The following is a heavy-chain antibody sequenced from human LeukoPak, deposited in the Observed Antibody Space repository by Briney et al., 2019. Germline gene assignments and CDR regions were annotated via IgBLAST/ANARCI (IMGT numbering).Heavy chain of an antibody. CDR1: GGSISSGDYY. D-gene: IGHD3-3*01. Sequence: PSETLSLTCTVSGGSISSGDYYWSWIRQPPGKGLEWIGYIYYSGSTYYNPSLKSRVTIPVDTSKNQFSLKLSSVTAADTAVYYCARVNARFLEWLPKGIPNWFDPWGQGTLVTVSS. CDR2: IYYSGST. V-gene: IGHV4-30-4*08. J-gene: IGHJ5*02. CDR3: ARVNARFLEWLPKGIPNWFDP.